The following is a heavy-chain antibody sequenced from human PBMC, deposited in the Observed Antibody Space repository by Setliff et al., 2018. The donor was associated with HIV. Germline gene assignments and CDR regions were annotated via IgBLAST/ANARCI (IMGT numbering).Heavy chain of an antibody. CDR2: FHPYSGHT. V-gene: IGHV1-2*06. Sequence: ASVKVSCKVSDVTPSNYALNWVRQAPGQGLEWMGRFHPYSGHTNYAQNFQGRVTMTMDASITTVYMELSRLTSDDTAVYYCVRQDILTSYYMFDYWGQGTLVTVSS. CDR1: DVTPSNYA. J-gene: IGHJ4*02. D-gene: IGHD3-9*01. CDR3: VRQDILTSYYMFDY.